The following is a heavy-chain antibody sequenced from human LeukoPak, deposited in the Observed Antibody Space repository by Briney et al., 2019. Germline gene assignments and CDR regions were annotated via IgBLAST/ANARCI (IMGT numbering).Heavy chain of an antibody. J-gene: IGHJ6*03. Sequence: SETLSLTCTVSGGPISSYYWSWMRQPPGKGLERIGYIYYSGSTNYNPSLKSRVTISVATSKNQFSLKLSSMTTADTAVDYCARRGYSYDYYCYYDIDVWGKGTTVTVSS. CDR2: IYYSGST. CDR1: GGPISSYY. V-gene: IGHV4-59*01. CDR3: ARRGYSYDYYCYYDIDV. D-gene: IGHD5-18*01.